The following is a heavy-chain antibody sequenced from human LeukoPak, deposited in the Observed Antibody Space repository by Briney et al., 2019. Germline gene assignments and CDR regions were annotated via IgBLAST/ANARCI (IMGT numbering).Heavy chain of an antibody. J-gene: IGHJ6*02. V-gene: IGHV4-34*01. CDR1: GGSFSGYY. Sequence: SETLSLTCAVYGGSFSGYYWSWIRQPPGKGLEWIGEINHSGSTNYNPSPKSRVTISVDTSKNQFSLKLSSVTAADTAVYYCACRSRYYYYGMDVWGQGTTVTVSS. CDR3: ACRSRYYYYGMDV. CDR2: INHSGST.